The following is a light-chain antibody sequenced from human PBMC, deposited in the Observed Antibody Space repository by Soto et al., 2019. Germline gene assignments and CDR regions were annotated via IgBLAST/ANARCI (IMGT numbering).Light chain of an antibody. J-gene: IGLJ2*01. CDR1: SSDVGGYNY. V-gene: IGLV2-8*01. CDR2: EVS. Sequence: QSVLTQPPSASGSPGQSVTISCTGTSSDVGGYNYVSWYQQHPGKAPKLMISEVSKRPSGVPGRFSGSKSGNTASLTVSGLQAEDEADYCCSSFAGNNNLVFGGGTKLAVL. CDR3: SSFAGNNNLV.